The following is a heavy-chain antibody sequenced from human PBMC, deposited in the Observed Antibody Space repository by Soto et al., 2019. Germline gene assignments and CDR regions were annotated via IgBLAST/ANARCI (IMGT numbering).Heavy chain of an antibody. D-gene: IGHD2-8*01. CDR2: IYPGDSDT. CDR1: EYSFSSYW. Sequence: PGQCLKSSCKGSEYSFSSYWIAWVGQMPGKGLEWMGIIYPGDSDTIYSPSFQGQVTFSADKSTSTAYLQWSSLKASDTAIYYCARQGSNGAYYYYGMDVWGQGTPVTVSS. CDR3: ARQGSNGAYYYYGMDV. J-gene: IGHJ6*02. V-gene: IGHV5-51*01.